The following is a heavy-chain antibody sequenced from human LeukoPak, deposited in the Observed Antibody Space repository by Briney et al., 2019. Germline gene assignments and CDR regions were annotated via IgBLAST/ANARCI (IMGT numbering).Heavy chain of an antibody. V-gene: IGHV4-34*01. CDR1: GGSFSGYY. CDR3: ARSYDSRGYYYYGMDV. J-gene: IGHJ6*02. CDR2: INHSGST. D-gene: IGHD3-22*01. Sequence: PSETLSLTCAVYGGSFSGYYWSWIRQPPGKGLEWIGEINHSGSTNYNPSLKSRVTISLDTSKSEFSLRLTSVTAADTAVYYCARSYDSRGYYYYGMDVWGQGTTVTVSS.